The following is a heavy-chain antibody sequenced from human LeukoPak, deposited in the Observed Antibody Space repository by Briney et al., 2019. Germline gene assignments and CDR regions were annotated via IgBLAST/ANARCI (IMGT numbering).Heavy chain of an antibody. D-gene: IGHD1-14*01. CDR3: AKDRSFIGNNPLDY. CDR2: ISGSGGNT. V-gene: IGHV3-23*01. Sequence: GGSLRLSCAASGFTFSSYAMNWVRQAPGKGLEWVSAISGSGGNTYYADSVKGRFTISRDNSQNTLYLQMNSLRAEDTAVYYCAKDRSFIGNNPLDYWGQGTLVTVSS. CDR1: GFTFSSYA. J-gene: IGHJ4*02.